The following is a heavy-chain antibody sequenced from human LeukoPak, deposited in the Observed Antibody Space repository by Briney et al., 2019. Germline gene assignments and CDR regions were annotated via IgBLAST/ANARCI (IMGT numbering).Heavy chain of an antibody. Sequence: SGTLSLTCTVSGGSISSYYWSWIRQPAGKGLEWIGRIYTSGSTNYNPSLKSRVTMSVDTSKNQFSLKLSSVTAADTAVYYCARDLAVRGVISSNWFDPWGQGTLVTVSS. V-gene: IGHV4-4*07. J-gene: IGHJ5*02. CDR3: ARDLAVRGVISSNWFDP. CDR2: IYTSGST. D-gene: IGHD3-10*01. CDR1: GGSISSYY.